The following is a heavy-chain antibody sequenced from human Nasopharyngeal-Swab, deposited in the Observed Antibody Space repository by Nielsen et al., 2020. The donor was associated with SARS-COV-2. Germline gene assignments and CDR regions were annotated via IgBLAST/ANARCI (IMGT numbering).Heavy chain of an antibody. D-gene: IGHD1-1*01. J-gene: IGHJ4*02. CDR2: IYYSGST. CDR3: ARDLGPGGIDY. V-gene: IGHV4-59*01. Sequence: SETLSLTCTVSGGSISSYYWSWIRQPPGKGLEWIGYIYYSGSTNYNPSLKSRVTIPVDTSKNQFSLKLSSVTAADTAVYYCARDLGPGGIDYWGQGTLVTVSS. CDR1: GGSISSYY.